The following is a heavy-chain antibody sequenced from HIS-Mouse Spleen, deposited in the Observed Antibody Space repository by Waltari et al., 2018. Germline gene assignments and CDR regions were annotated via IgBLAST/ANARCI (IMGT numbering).Heavy chain of an antibody. CDR1: RLTLRSYG. J-gene: IGHJ4*02. CDR3: AKDKPHAFDY. V-gene: IGHV3-30*18. Sequence: QVQLVESGGGVVQPGRSLSLSCSASRLTLRSYGMHWVRQAPGKGLEWVAVISYDGSNKYYADSVKGRFTISRDNSKNTLYLQMNSLRAEDTAVYYCAKDKPHAFDYWGQGTLVTVSS. CDR2: ISYDGSNK.